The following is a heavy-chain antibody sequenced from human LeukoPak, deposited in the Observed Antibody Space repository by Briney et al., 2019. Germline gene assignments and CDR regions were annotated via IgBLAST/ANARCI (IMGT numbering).Heavy chain of an antibody. CDR2: IYYSGST. CDR3: ARDLHDYDFWSGYYSNWFDP. V-gene: IGHV4-59*01. Sequence: KPSETLSLTCTVSGRSISSYYWSWIRQPPGKGLEWIGYIYYSGSTTYTPSLKSRVTISVDTSKYQFSLKLSSVTAADTAVYYCARDLHDYDFWSGYYSNWFDPWGQGTLVTVSS. J-gene: IGHJ5*02. CDR1: GRSISSYY. D-gene: IGHD3-3*01.